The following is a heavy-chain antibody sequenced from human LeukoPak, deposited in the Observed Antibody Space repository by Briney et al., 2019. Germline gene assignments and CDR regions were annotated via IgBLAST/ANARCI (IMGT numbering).Heavy chain of an antibody. CDR1: GFTFSDYY. J-gene: IGHJ5*02. Sequence: GGSLRLSCAASGFTFSDYYMSWIRQAPGKGLEWVSYISSSGSTIYYADSVKGRFTISRDNAKNSLYLQMNSPRAEDTAVYYCARDGCSSTSCYTRWFDPWGQGTLVTVSS. V-gene: IGHV3-11*01. D-gene: IGHD2-2*02. CDR2: ISSSGSTI. CDR3: ARDGCSSTSCYTRWFDP.